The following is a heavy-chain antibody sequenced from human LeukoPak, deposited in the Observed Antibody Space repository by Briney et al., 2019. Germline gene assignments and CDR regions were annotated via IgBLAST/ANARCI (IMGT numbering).Heavy chain of an antibody. V-gene: IGHV3-7*01. CDR2: IKHDSSET. CDR1: GFTISRYW. Sequence: GGSLRLSCAASGFTISRYWMSWVRLVPGKGPESVAHIKHDSSETYYVDSVRGRFIISRDNVKNSLYLQMNSLRFEDTAVYHCARGPTDFDASDIWGHGTLVTVSS. CDR3: ARGPTDFDASDI. D-gene: IGHD1-26*01. J-gene: IGHJ3*02.